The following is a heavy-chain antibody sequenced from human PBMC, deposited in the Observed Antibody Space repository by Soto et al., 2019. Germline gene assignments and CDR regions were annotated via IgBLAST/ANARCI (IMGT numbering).Heavy chain of an antibody. Sequence: LRLCSAASGFTFSSNYMSWVRQAPGKGLEWVSVIYSGGSTYYADSVKGRFTISRDNSKNTLYLQMNSLRAEDTAVYYCARGENYYYYGMDVWGQGTTVTVSS. J-gene: IGHJ6*02. CDR3: ARGENYYYYGMDV. CDR1: GFTFSSNY. CDR2: IYSGGST. V-gene: IGHV3-53*01.